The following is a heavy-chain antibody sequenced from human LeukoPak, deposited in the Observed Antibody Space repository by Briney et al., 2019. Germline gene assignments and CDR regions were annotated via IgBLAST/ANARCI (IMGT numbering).Heavy chain of an antibody. CDR2: IIPIFGTA. CDR1: GGTFSSYA. Sequence: SVKVSCKASGGTFSSYAISWVRQAPGQGLEWMGRIIPIFGTANYAQKFQGRVTITTDESTSTAYVELSSLRSEDTAVYYCARAVSVGDTAIVLWGQGTLVTVSS. CDR3: ARAVSVGDTAIVL. V-gene: IGHV1-69*05. J-gene: IGHJ4*02. D-gene: IGHD5-18*01.